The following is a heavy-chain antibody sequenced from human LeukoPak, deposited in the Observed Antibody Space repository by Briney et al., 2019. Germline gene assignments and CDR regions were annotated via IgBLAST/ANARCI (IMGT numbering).Heavy chain of an antibody. D-gene: IGHD3-10*01. CDR3: ARVTSSGFGELLFDY. CDR2: INPNSGGT. Sequence: ASLKLSCKASGYTFTGYYMHWVRQAPGQGLEWMAWINPNSGGTNYAQKVQGRVTMTRDTSISTAYMELSRLRSDDTAVYYCARVTSSGFGELLFDYWGQGTLVTVSS. J-gene: IGHJ4*02. CDR1: GYTFTGYY. V-gene: IGHV1-2*02.